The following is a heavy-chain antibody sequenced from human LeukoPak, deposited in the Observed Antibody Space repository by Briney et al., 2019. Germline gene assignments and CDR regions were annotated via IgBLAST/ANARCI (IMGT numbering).Heavy chain of an antibody. V-gene: IGHV4-59*12. Sequence: PSETLSLTCTVSGGSISSYYWSWIRQPPGKGLEWIGYIYYSGSTNYNPSLKSRVTISVDTSKNQFSLKLSSVTAADTAVYYCARGPLAYGSGSYRQKAFDIWGQGTMVTVSS. CDR2: IYYSGST. J-gene: IGHJ3*02. CDR3: ARGPLAYGSGSYRQKAFDI. D-gene: IGHD3-10*01. CDR1: GGSISSYY.